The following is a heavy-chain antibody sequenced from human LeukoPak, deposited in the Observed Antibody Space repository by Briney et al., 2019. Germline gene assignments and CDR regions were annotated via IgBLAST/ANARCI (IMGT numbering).Heavy chain of an antibody. Sequence: GGSLRLSCAASGFTFSSYAMSWVRQAPGKGLEWVSAISGSGGSTYYADSVKGRFTISRDNSKNTLYLQMNSLRAEDTALYYCAKGGGYCSSTSCYGAFDIWGQGTMVTVSS. J-gene: IGHJ3*02. D-gene: IGHD2-2*01. V-gene: IGHV3-23*01. CDR2: ISGSGGST. CDR3: AKGGGYCSSTSCYGAFDI. CDR1: GFTFSSYA.